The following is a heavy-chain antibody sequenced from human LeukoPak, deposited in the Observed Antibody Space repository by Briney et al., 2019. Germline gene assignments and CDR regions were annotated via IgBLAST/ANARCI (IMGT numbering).Heavy chain of an antibody. CDR1: GLTFSSYE. J-gene: IGHJ4*02. V-gene: IGHV3-48*03. Sequence: GGSLRLSCAASGLTFSSYEMNWVRQAPGKGLEWVSYISSSGSTIYYADSVKGRFTISRDNAKNSLYLQMNSLRAEDTAVYYCARDPYYGDYVVWGQGTLVTVSS. CDR3: ARDPYYGDYVV. CDR2: ISSSGSTI. D-gene: IGHD4-17*01.